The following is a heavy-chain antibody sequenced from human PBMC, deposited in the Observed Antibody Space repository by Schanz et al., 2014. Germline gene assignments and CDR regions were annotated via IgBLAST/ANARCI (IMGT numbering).Heavy chain of an antibody. CDR1: GFTFSSSS. J-gene: IGHJ4*02. CDR3: VSVYDSSGYVSFDY. V-gene: IGHV3-48*01. D-gene: IGHD3-22*01. Sequence: EMQLLEPGGGLIQPGGSLRLSCAASGFTFSSSSMNWVRQAPGKGLEWISYISSSSSTIYHADSVKGRFTISRDNAKNSLYLQMNSLRAEDTAVYYCVSVYDSSGYVSFDYWGQGTLVTVSS. CDR2: ISSSSSTI.